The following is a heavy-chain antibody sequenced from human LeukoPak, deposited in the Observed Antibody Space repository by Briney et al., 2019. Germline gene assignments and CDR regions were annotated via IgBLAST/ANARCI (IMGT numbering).Heavy chain of an antibody. CDR2: IYWDDDK. CDR1: GFSLSTSGVG. CDR3: ARRGYNYGTLDY. J-gene: IGHJ4*02. Sequence: SDPTLVNPTQTLTLTCTFSGFSLSTSGVGVGWIRQPPGQALEWLALIYWDDDKRYSPSLKSRLTITKDTSKNQVVLTMTDMDPVDTATYYCARRGYNYGTLDYWGQGTLVTVSS. V-gene: IGHV2-5*02. D-gene: IGHD5-18*01.